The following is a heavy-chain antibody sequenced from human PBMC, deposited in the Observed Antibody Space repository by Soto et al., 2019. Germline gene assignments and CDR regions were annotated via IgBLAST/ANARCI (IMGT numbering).Heavy chain of an antibody. V-gene: IGHV1-2*04. CDR1: GYSFTDCH. D-gene: IGHD2-8*01. J-gene: IGHJ6*02. Sequence: ASVKVSCKASGYSFTDCHIHWVRQAPGQGLEWLGRINPKSGGTSTAQKFQGWVTMTTDTSISTASMELTRLTSDDTAIYYCARGDSTDCSNGVCSFFYNHDMDVWGQGTTVTVSS. CDR2: INPKSGGT. CDR3: ARGDSTDCSNGVCSFFYNHDMDV.